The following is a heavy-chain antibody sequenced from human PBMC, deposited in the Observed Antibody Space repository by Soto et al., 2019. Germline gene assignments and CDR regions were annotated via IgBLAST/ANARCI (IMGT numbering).Heavy chain of an antibody. CDR3: AKDLGRHYFEEFDY. J-gene: IGHJ4*02. V-gene: IGHV3-23*01. CDR1: GFTFSRYA. Sequence: EVQLLDSGGGLEQPGGSLRLSCAASGFTFSRYAMSWVRQAPGKGLEWVSGVRASGDRTYYADSVKGRFTISRDNSKNTLYLQMNSLRAEDTAVYYCAKDLGRHYFEEFDYWGQGTLVTVSS. CDR2: VRASGDRT. D-gene: IGHD3-10*01.